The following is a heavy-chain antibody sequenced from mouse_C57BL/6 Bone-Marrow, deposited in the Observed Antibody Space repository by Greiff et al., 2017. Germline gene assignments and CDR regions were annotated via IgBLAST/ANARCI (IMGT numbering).Heavy chain of an antibody. CDR2: IYPGSGST. V-gene: IGHV1-55*01. CDR1: GYTFTSYW. J-gene: IGHJ1*03. D-gene: IGHD2-3*01. Sequence: VQLQQSGAELVKPGASVKMSCKASGYTFTSYWITWVKQRPGQGLEWIGDIYPGSGSTNYNEKFKSKATRTVDTSSSTAYMQLSSLTSEDSAVYYCARGDGYYVVYWYFDVWGTGTTVTVSS. CDR3: ARGDGYYVVYWYFDV.